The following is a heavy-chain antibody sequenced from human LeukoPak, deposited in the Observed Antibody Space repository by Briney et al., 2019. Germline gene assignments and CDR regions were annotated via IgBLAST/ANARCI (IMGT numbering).Heavy chain of an antibody. CDR1: VFSLSTSGMC. CDR2: IDWDDDK. D-gene: IGHD1-26*01. Sequence: SGPTLVKPTQTLTLTCTFSVFSLSTSGMCVSWIRQPPGKALEWLARIDWDDDKYYSTSLKTRLTISKDTSKNQVVLTMTNMDRVDTATYFCARMGCGSYPNYFDYWGQGTLVTVSS. J-gene: IGHJ4*02. V-gene: IGHV2-70*11. CDR3: ARMGCGSYPNYFDY.